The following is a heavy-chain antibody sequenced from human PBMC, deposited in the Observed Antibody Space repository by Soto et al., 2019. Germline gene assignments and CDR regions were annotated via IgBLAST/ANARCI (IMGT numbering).Heavy chain of an antibody. CDR2: IYYSGST. CDR1: GGSISSGGYY. V-gene: IGHV4-31*03. J-gene: IGHJ4*02. Sequence: QVQLQESGPGLVKPSQTLSLTCTVSGGSISSGGYYWSWIRQHPGKGLEWIGYIYYSGSTYYNPSLKSRVTISVDTSKNQFSLKLSSVTAADTAVYYCARGNGDYYDSSGYYGRFDYWGQGTLVTVSS. CDR3: ARGNGDYYDSSGYYGRFDY. D-gene: IGHD3-22*01.